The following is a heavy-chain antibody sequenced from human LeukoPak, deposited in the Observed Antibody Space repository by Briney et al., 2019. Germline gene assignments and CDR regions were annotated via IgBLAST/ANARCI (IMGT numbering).Heavy chain of an antibody. V-gene: IGHV3-48*03. CDR1: GFTFSSYE. CDR3: AREGEGYWFDP. J-gene: IGHJ5*02. Sequence: GGSLRLSCAASGFTFSSYEMNWVRQAPGKGLEWVSYISSSGSTIYYADSVKGRFTISRDNAKNSLYLQMNSLRAEDTAVYYCAREGEGYWFDPWGQGTLVTVSS. D-gene: IGHD2-21*01. CDR2: ISSSGSTI.